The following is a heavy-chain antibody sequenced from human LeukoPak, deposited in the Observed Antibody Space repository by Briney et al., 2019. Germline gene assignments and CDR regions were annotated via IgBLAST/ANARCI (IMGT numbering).Heavy chain of an antibody. Sequence: PGGSLRLSCAASGFTVSSNYMSWVRQAPGKGLEWVSVIYSGGSTYYADSVKGRFTISRDNSKNTLYLQMGSLRAEDMAVYYCARDKFVAVAGISGWFDPWGQGTLVTVSS. CDR3: ARDKFVAVAGISGWFDP. D-gene: IGHD6-19*01. CDR1: GFTVSSNY. CDR2: IYSGGST. V-gene: IGHV3-53*05. J-gene: IGHJ5*02.